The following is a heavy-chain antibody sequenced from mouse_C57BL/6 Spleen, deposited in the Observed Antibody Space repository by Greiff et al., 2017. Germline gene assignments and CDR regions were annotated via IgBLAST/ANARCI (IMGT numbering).Heavy chain of an antibody. CDR3: ARETYGNHYYAMDY. CDR2: INYDGSST. J-gene: IGHJ4*01. Sequence: EVHLVESEGGLVQPGSSMKLSCTASGFTFSDYYMAWVRQVPEKGLEWVANINYDGSSTYYLDSLKSRFIISRDNAKNILYLQMSSLKSEDTATYYCARETYGNHYYAMDYWGQGTSVTVSS. V-gene: IGHV5-16*01. D-gene: IGHD2-1*01. CDR1: GFTFSDYY.